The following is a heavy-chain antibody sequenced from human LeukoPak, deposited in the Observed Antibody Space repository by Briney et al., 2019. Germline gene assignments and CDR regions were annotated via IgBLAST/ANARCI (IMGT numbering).Heavy chain of an antibody. D-gene: IGHD3-3*01. J-gene: IGHJ5*02. V-gene: IGHV3-7*01. CDR3: ARVMRFLEWAGGFDP. CDR2: IKQDGSEK. Sequence: GGSLRLXCAASGFTFSSYWMSWVRQAPGKGLEWVANIKQDGSEKYYVDSVKGRFTISRDNAKNSLYLQMNSLRAEDTAVYYCARVMRFLEWAGGFDPWGQGTLVTVSS. CDR1: GFTFSSYW.